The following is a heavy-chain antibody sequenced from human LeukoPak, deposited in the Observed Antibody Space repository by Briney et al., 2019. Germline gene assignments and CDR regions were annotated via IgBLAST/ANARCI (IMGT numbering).Heavy chain of an antibody. CDR2: ISWNSGSI. CDR3: AKDTAAAGTGDAFDI. J-gene: IGHJ3*02. CDR1: GFTFDDYA. V-gene: IGHV3-9*01. D-gene: IGHD6-13*01. Sequence: GGSLRLSCAASGFTFDDYAMHWVRQAPGKGLEWVSGISWNSGSIGYADSVKGRFTISRDNAKNSLYLQMNSLRAEDTALYYCAKDTAAAGTGDAFDIWGQGTMVTVSS.